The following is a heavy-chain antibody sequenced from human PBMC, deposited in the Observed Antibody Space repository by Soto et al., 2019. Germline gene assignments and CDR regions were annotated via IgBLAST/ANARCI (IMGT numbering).Heavy chain of an antibody. D-gene: IGHD6-19*01. V-gene: IGHV1-58*01. Sequence: LVQSGPEVKKPGTSVKISCKTSGFTFSSSAVQWVRQVRGQRLVSLGWVVVASGYPNDAERSQERGTLTGALSTNTAFLELSSVPSEDSAMYYCAADVIGVAGDFDHWGEGTLVSVAS. CDR2: VVVASGYP. J-gene: IGHJ4*02. CDR1: GFTFSSSA. CDR3: AADVIGVAGDFDH.